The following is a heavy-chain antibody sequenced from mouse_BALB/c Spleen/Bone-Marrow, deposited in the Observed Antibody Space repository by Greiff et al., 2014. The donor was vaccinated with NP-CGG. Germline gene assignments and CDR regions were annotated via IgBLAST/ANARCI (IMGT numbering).Heavy chain of an antibody. V-gene: IGHV1-14*01. CDR3: ARGGGHYFDY. CDR1: GYTFTSYI. Sequence: EVQLQQSGPELVKPGASVKMSCKASGYTFTSYILHWVKQKPGQGLEWIGYINPYNDGTKYNEKFKGKATLTSDKFSRATYMELSSLTSEDSAVYYCARGGGHYFDYWGQGTTLTVPS. CDR2: INPYNDGT. J-gene: IGHJ2*01.